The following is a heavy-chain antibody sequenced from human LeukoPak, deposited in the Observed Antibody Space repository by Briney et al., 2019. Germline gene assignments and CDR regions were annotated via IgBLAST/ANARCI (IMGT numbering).Heavy chain of an antibody. J-gene: IGHJ4*02. CDR2: IGGGGSS. Sequence: PGGSLGPPFTAPGFSFSNSAMTWVRQAPGKGLEWVSSIGGGGSSYYAGSVRGRFTISRDNSKNTVYLQMNNLRAEDTAIFYCVKGVTMVRGSREFDYWGQGTLVTVSS. CDR3: VKGVTMVRGSREFDY. D-gene: IGHD3-10*01. CDR1: GFSFSNSA. V-gene: IGHV3-23*01.